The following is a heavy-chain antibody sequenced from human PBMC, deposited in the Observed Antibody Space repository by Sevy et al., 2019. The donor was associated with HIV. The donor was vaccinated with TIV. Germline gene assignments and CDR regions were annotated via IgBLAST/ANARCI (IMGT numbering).Heavy chain of an antibody. CDR2: ISSSSSYI. CDR3: ARDQNLVNYDFWGGPRGGFGMDV. Sequence: GGSLRLSCAASGFTFSSYSMNWVRQAPGKGLEWVSSISSSSSYIYYADSVKGRFTISRDNAKNSLYLEMNSLRAEDTAVYYCARDQNLVNYDFWGGPRGGFGMDVWGQGTTVTVSS. D-gene: IGHD3-3*01. J-gene: IGHJ6*02. CDR1: GFTFSSYS. V-gene: IGHV3-21*01.